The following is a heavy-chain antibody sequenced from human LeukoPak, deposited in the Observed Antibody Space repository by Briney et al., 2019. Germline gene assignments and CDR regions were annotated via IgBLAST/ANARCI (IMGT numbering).Heavy chain of an antibody. V-gene: IGHV3-9*01. J-gene: IGHJ4*02. D-gene: IGHD2-21*02. CDR3: ARDGGDHADFDY. Sequence: GGSLRLSCAASGFTFDDYAMHWVRQAPGKGLEWVSGISWNSGSIGYADSVKGRFTISRDNAKNSLYLQMNSLRAEDTAVCYCARDGGDHADFDYWGQGTLVTVSS. CDR2: ISWNSGSI. CDR1: GFTFDDYA.